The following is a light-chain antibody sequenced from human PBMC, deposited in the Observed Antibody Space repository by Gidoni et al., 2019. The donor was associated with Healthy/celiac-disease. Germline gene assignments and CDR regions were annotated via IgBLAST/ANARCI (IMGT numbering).Light chain of an antibody. CDR3: SLYTSSSTCAVV. J-gene: IGLJ2*01. Sequence: SALTPPPSASGSPAQSVTISCTGTSSDVGSYNGVSWYQQPPGTAPKLMIYEVSNRPSGVSDRFSGSKSGNTASLTISGLQAEDEADYYCSLYTSSSTCAVVFGGGTKLTVL. CDR1: SSDVGSYNG. V-gene: IGLV2-18*01. CDR2: EVS.